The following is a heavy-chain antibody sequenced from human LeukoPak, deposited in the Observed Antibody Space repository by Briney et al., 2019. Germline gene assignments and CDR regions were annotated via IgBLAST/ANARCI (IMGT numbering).Heavy chain of an antibody. CDR3: AKDPHDYGDYPLYYYYGMDV. V-gene: IGHV3-23*01. J-gene: IGHJ6*02. CDR1: GFTFSSYA. Sequence: GGSLRLSRAASGFTFSSYAMSWVRQAPGKGLEWVSAISGSGGSTYYADSVKGRFTISRDNSKNTLYLQMNSLRAEDTAVYYCAKDPHDYGDYPLYYYYGMDVWGQGTTVTVSS. CDR2: ISGSGGST. D-gene: IGHD4-17*01.